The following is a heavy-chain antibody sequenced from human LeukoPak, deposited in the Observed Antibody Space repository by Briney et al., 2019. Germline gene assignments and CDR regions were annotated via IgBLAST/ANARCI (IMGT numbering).Heavy chain of an antibody. CDR3: ARVPSRYSSGWTFDY. CDR1: GGSIRNSSFY. J-gene: IGHJ4*02. D-gene: IGHD6-19*01. V-gene: IGHV4-39*01. Sequence: PSETLSLTCAVSGGSIRNSSFYWGWIRQPPGKGLEWIASIYNSGTTYYNPSLKSRITIFVDTSKNQVSLKLSSVTAADTAVYYCARVPSRYSSGWTFDYWGQGTLVTVSS. CDR2: IYNSGTT.